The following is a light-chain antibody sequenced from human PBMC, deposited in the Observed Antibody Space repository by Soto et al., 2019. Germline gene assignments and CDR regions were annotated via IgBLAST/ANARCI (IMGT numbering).Light chain of an antibody. CDR2: DVS. CDR1: SSDVGGYNY. J-gene: IGLJ2*01. CDR3: SSYTSSSTR. Sequence: QSALTQPASVSGSPGQSITISCTGTSSDVGGYNYVSWYQQHPGKAPKLMIYDVSNRPSGVSNRFSGSKSGNTASLTISGLQAEDEADYYCSSYTSSSTRFGGGIKLTVL. V-gene: IGLV2-14*01.